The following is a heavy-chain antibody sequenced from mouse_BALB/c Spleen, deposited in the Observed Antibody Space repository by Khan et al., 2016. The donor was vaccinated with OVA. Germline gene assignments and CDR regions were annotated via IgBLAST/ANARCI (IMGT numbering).Heavy chain of an antibody. J-gene: IGHJ2*01. V-gene: IGHV1-7*01. D-gene: IGHD1-1*01. CDR3: ARRGLRLDFDY. CDR2: INPSTAYT. CDR1: GYTFINYW. Sequence: QVRLQQSGAELAKPGASVKMSCKASGYTFINYWILWVKQRPGQGLEWIGYINPSTAYTEYNQNFKDKAILTADKSSRTAYMQLSSLTSEDSAVYYCARRGLRLDFDYWGQGTTLTVSS.